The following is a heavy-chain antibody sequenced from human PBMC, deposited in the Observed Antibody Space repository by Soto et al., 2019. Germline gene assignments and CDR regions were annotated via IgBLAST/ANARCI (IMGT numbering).Heavy chain of an antibody. D-gene: IGHD3-10*01. CDR2: FIPIFVSA. CDR1: GGTVSSYA. J-gene: IGHJ4*02. V-gene: IGHV1-69*13. Sequence: ASVKVSCKASGGTVSSYATTWVRQAPGKGLEWMGVFIPIFVSAHYAPKSQGRITITAVESTSTAYMELSGRTSEDTAIYYCARDVSSDTTGFRGYDLWGQGTQVTVSS. CDR3: ARDVSSDTTGFRGYDL.